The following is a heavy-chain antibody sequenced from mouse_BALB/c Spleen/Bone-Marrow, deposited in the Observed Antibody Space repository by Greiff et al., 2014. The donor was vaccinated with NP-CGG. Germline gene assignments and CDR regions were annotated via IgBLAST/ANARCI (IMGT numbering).Heavy chain of an antibody. CDR3: ARYLHGYTATFDY. D-gene: IGHD1-2*01. CDR2: IDPANGNT. V-gene: IGHV14-3*02. J-gene: IGHJ2*01. Sequence: VQLQQPGAELVKPGASVKLSCTASGFNIKDTYMHWVKQRPEQGLEWIGRIDPANGNTKYDPKFQGKATITADTSSNTAYLQLSSLTSEDTAVYYCARYLHGYTATFDYWGQGTTLTVSS. CDR1: GFNIKDTY.